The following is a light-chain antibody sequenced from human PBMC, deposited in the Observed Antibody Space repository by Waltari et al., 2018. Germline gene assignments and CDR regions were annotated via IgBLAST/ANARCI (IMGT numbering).Light chain of an antibody. J-gene: IGKJ4*01. Sequence: EIVLTQSPGTRPLSPGERSTLSCRASQTVRTTYLAWYQQKPGQAPTLLIYGASSRATGIPDRFSGSGSGTDFSLTISSLEPEDFAVYYCQQYDISPLTFGEGTKVEIK. CDR1: QTVRTTY. V-gene: IGKV3-20*01. CDR2: GAS. CDR3: QQYDISPLT.